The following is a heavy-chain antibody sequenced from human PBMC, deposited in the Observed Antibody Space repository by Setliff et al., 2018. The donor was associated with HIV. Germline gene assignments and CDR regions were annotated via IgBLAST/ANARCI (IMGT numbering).Heavy chain of an antibody. CDR3: ARVKNPPGRGTGRLFDF. D-gene: IGHD1-1*01. Sequence: SETLSLTCGVSGRSISSGNWWGWVRQAPGKGLEWIGEISYTGITNYNVSLQSRVTISLDKSNNEFSLNLRSVTAADTAVYFCARVKNPPGRGTGRLFDFWGQGTPVTAPQ. CDR2: ISYTGIT. J-gene: IGHJ4*02. V-gene: IGHV4-4*02. CDR1: GRSISSGNW.